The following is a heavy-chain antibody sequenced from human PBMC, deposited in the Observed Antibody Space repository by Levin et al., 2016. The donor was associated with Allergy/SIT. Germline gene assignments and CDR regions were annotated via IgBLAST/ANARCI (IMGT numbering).Heavy chain of an antibody. D-gene: IGHD3-3*01. CDR3: ARLGYYLFWSGSGTQSGMDV. CDR1: GGSISSYY. V-gene: IGHV4-59*08. Sequence: GSLRLSCAVSGGSISSYYWSWIRQPPGQGLEWIGYIYYSGSTNYNPSLKSRVSISVDTSKKQFSLRLSSVTAADTAVYYCARLGYYLFWSGSGTQSGMDVWGQGTTVTVSS. CDR2: IYYSGST. J-gene: IGHJ6*02.